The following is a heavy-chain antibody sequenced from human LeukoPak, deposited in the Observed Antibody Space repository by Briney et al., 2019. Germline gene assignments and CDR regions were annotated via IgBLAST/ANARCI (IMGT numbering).Heavy chain of an antibody. Sequence: ASVKVSCKASGYTLRTYGVTWVRQAPGQGIECMGWISAYNGNTNYAEKFQDRVTMTTDTSTNTAYMELSSLRSDDTAVYFCARDPFGDYAGKRPIDYRGKGTLVTVSS. J-gene: IGHJ4*02. V-gene: IGHV1-18*01. D-gene: IGHD4-17*01. CDR3: ARDPFGDYAGKRPIDY. CDR2: ISAYNGNT. CDR1: GYTLRTYG.